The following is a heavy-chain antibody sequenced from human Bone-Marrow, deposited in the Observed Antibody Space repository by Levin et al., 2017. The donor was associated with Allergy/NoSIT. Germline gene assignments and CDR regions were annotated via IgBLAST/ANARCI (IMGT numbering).Heavy chain of an antibody. D-gene: IGHD3-16*01. J-gene: IGHJ4*02. CDR1: GFTVSNNY. CDR2: IYSVGTT. Sequence: QTGGSLRLSCAVSGFTVSNNYMSWVRQAPGAGLEWVSLIYSVGTTYYADSVKGRFTISRDNSRNTLYLQMNSLRAEDTAVYYCTGGPSSVRGWGQGTLVTVSS. V-gene: IGHV3-53*01. CDR3: TGGPSSVRG.